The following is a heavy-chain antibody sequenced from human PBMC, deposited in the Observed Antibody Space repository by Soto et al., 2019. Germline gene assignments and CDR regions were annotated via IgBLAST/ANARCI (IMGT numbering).Heavy chain of an antibody. CDR2: IKQDGSEK. Sequence: PGGSLRLSCAASGFTFSSYWMSWVRQAPGKGLEWVANIKQDGSEKYYVDSVKGRFTISRDNAENSLYLQMNSLRAEDTAVYYCARERYYDILTGYTSPGWFDPWGQGTLVTVSS. D-gene: IGHD3-9*01. V-gene: IGHV3-7*03. J-gene: IGHJ5*02. CDR1: GFTFSSYW. CDR3: ARERYYDILTGYTSPGWFDP.